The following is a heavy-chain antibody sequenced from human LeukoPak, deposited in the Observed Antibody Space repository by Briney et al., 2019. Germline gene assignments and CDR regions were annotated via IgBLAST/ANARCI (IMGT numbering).Heavy chain of an antibody. CDR3: AREDFWSGYYTGGGGSFDY. CDR2: MNPNSGNT. V-gene: IGHV1-2*02. Sequence: GASVKVSCKASGYTFTGYYMHWVRQAPGQGLEWMGWMNPNSGNTGYAQKFQGRVTMTRDTSISTAYMELSRLRSDDTAVYYCAREDFWSGYYTGGGGSFDYWGQGTLVTVSS. J-gene: IGHJ4*02. D-gene: IGHD3-3*01. CDR1: GYTFTGYY.